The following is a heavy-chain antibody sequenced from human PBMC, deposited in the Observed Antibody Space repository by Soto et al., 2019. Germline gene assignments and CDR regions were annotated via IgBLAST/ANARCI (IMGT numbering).Heavy chain of an antibody. CDR3: ARSAGWYAIHA. J-gene: IGHJ5*02. Sequence: QVQLQESGPGLVQPSGTLSLTCAVSGDSVSSPYYWCWVRQSPGKGLEWIGEVFHTGTTSYNPSLRSRVTISMDKSINQFSLDLSSVTAADTAVYYCARSAGWYAIHAWGPGTLVIVSS. CDR1: GDSVSSPYY. D-gene: IGHD6-19*01. V-gene: IGHV4-4*02. CDR2: VFHTGTT.